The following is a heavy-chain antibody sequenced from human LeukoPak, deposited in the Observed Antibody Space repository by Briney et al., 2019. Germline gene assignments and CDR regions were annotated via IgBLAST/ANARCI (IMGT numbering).Heavy chain of an antibody. J-gene: IGHJ4*02. D-gene: IGHD3-3*01. CDR2: INPNSGGT. CDR3: ARASYDFWSGYSTTSFDY. CDR1: GYTFTGYY. V-gene: IGHV1-2*02. Sequence: ASVKVSCKASGYTFTGYYMHWVRQAPGQGLEWMGWINPNSGGTNYAQKFQGRVTMTRDTSISTAYMELSRLRSDDTAVYYCARASYDFWSGYSTTSFDYWGQGTLVTVSS.